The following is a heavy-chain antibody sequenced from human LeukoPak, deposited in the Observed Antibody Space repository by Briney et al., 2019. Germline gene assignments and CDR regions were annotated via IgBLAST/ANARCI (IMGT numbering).Heavy chain of an antibody. D-gene: IGHD2-2*02. J-gene: IGHJ4*02. CDR2: VKQDGSEK. CDR1: GFTFSSYW. CDR3: AGYCSSTSCYTRGFDY. V-gene: IGHV3-7*01. Sequence: PGGSLRLSCAASGFTFSSYWMSWVRQAPGKGLEWVANVKQDGSEKYYVDSVKGRFTISRDNAKNSLYLQMNGLRAEDTAVYYCAGYCSSTSCYTRGFDYWGQGTLVTVSS.